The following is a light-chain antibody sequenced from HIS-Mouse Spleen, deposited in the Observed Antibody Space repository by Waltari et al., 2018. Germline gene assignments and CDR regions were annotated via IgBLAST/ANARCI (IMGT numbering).Light chain of an antibody. CDR2: RNN. CDR3: AAWDDSLSGPV. CDR1: SSNIGRHY. Sequence: QSVLTQPPSASGTPGQRVTISCSGRSSNIGRHYVYWYQQLPGTSPNLLIYRNNQRPSGVPARFSGSKSGTSASLAISGLRSEDEADYYCAAWDDSLSGPVFGGGTKLTVL. J-gene: IGLJ3*02. V-gene: IGLV1-47*01.